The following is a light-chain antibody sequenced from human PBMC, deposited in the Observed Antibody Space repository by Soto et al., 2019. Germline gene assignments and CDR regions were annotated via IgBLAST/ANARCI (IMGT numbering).Light chain of an antibody. J-gene: IGKJ1*01. V-gene: IGKV3-20*01. Sequence: EIVLTQSPCTLSASPGERATLSCRASQSVSSNLAWYQQKPGQAPSLLIYGASSRATGIPDRFSGSGSGTDFTLTISSLEPEDFAVYYCHQYGSSPRTFGQGTKMDIK. CDR3: HQYGSSPRT. CDR2: GAS. CDR1: QSVSSN.